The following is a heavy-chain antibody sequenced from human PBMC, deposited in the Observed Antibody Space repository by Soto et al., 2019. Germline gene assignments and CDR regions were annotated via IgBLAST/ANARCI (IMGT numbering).Heavy chain of an antibody. J-gene: IGHJ5*02. Sequence: EVQLVESGGGLVQPGGSLRLSCAASGFTFSSYSMNWVRQAPGKGLEWVSYISSSSSTIYYADSVKGRFTISRDNAKNSLYLQMNSLRDEDTAVYYCARAEYYDFWSGYNWFDPWGQGTLVTVSS. D-gene: IGHD3-3*01. V-gene: IGHV3-48*02. CDR1: GFTFSSYS. CDR3: ARAEYYDFWSGYNWFDP. CDR2: ISSSSSTI.